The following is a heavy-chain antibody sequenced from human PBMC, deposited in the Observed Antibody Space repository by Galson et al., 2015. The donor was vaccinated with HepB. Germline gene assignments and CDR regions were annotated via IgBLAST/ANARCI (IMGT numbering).Heavy chain of an antibody. J-gene: IGHJ6*02. CDR1: GYRFSDYW. D-gene: IGHD3-10*01. CDR3: TRFGGPTFNHFGLDV. Sequence: QSGAEVKKSGESLKISCKGSGYRFSDYWIAWVRQMPGKGLEWMGFIYPGDSQTRYSPSFQGQVTFSADKSISTAYLQWSSLKASDTAVYYCTRFGGPTFNHFGLDVWGQGTTVTVSS. V-gene: IGHV5-51*01. CDR2: IYPGDSQT.